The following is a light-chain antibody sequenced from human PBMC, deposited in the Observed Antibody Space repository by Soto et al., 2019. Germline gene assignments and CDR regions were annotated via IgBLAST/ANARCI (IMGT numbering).Light chain of an antibody. V-gene: IGLV2-14*01. J-gene: IGLJ1*01. Sequence: QSALTQPASVSGSPGQSITISCTGTSSDVGGYNYVSWYQQHPGKAPKLMIYDVSNRPSGVSNRFSGSKSGNTASLTISGLQAEDEAYYYCSSFTSRNTRVFGTGTKLTVL. CDR1: SSDVGGYNY. CDR2: DVS. CDR3: SSFTSRNTRV.